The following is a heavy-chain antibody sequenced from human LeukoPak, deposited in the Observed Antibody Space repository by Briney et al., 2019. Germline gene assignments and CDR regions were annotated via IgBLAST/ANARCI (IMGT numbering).Heavy chain of an antibody. J-gene: IGHJ6*03. CDR3: ATYDYVWGSYRHYYYYYMDV. CDR2: INPNSGGT. Sequence: ASVKVSCKASGYTFTGYYMHWVRQAPGQGLEWMGWINPNSGGTNYAQKFQGRVTMTRDTSISTAYMELSRLRSDDTAVYYCATYDYVWGSYRHYYYYYMDVWGKGTTVTISS. CDR1: GYTFTGYY. D-gene: IGHD3-16*02. V-gene: IGHV1-2*02.